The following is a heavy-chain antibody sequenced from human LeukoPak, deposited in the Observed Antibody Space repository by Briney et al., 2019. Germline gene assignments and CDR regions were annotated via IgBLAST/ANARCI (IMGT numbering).Heavy chain of an antibody. Sequence: SETLSLTCAVYGGSFSGYYWSWIRQPPGKGLEWIGEISHSGSTNYNPSLKSRVTISVDTSKNQFSLKLSSVTAADTAVYYCARVGYCSGGSSPKYYYYYYYMDVWGKGTTVTVSS. D-gene: IGHD2-15*01. CDR3: ARVGYCSGGSSPKYYYYYYYMDV. V-gene: IGHV4-34*01. J-gene: IGHJ6*03. CDR2: ISHSGST. CDR1: GGSFSGYY.